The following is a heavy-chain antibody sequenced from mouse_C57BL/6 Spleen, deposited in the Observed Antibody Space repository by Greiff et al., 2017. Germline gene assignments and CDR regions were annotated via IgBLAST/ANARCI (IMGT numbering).Heavy chain of an antibody. V-gene: IGHV1-69*01. CDR2: IDPSDSYT. D-gene: IGHD1-1*01. Sequence: QVQLQQSGAELVMPGASVKLSCKASGYTFPSYWMHWVKQRPGQGLEWIGEIDPSDSYTNYNQKFTGKSTMTLDKSSSTAYMPLSSLRSEDAAVYYCARRITVVAHFDYWGQGTTLTVSS. CDR1: GYTFPSYW. CDR3: ARRITVVAHFDY. J-gene: IGHJ2*01.